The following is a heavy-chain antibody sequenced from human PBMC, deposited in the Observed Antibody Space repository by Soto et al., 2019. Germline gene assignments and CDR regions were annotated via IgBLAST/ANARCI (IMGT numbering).Heavy chain of an antibody. CDR2: IIPIFGTA. CDR3: ARAFSYYYDSSGYPFDY. V-gene: IGHV1-69*06. Sequence: SVKVSCKASGGTFSSYAISWVRQAPGQGLEWKGGIIPIFGTANYAQKFQGRVTITADKSTSTAYMELSSLRSEDTAVYYCARAFSYYYDSSGYPFDYWGQGTLVTVPQ. J-gene: IGHJ4*02. CDR1: GGTFSSYA. D-gene: IGHD3-22*01.